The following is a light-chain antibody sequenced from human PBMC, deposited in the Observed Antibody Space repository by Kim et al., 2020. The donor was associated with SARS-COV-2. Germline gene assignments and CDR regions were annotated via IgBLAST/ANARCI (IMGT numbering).Light chain of an antibody. CDR1: QCVSSSS. CDR3: QQYGTSPRT. J-gene: IGKJ1*01. Sequence: LSPGYIASLSCRTSQCVSSSSLAWYQQKPGQAPRLLIYCVSSRATGIPDRFSGSGSGTDFTLTLSRLEPEDFAVYYCQQYGTSPRTFGQGTKVEI. V-gene: IGKV3-20*01. CDR2: CVS.